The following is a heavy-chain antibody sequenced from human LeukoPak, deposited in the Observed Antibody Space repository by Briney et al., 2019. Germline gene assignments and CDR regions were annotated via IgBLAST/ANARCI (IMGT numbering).Heavy chain of an antibody. CDR3: ARAVTGYCSGGSCYSAGYYFDY. V-gene: IGHV1-69*13. Sequence: SVKVSCKASGGTFSSYAISWVRQAPGQGLEWMGGIIPIFGTANYAQKFQGRVTITADESTSTAYMELSSLRSEDTAVYYCARAVTGYCSGGSCYSAGYYFDYWGQGTLVTVSS. CDR1: GGTFSSYA. J-gene: IGHJ4*02. CDR2: IIPIFGTA. D-gene: IGHD2-15*01.